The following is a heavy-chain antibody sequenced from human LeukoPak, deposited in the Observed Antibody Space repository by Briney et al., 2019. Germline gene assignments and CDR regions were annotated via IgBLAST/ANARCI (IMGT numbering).Heavy chain of an antibody. CDR3: LRHYSR. V-gene: IGHV3-49*04. Sequence: GGSLRLSCTGSGFTFGDNAMSWVRQAPGKGLEWVGFIRNRAYGGTTEYAASVKGRFTISRDDSKSIAYLQMNSLKTEDTAVSYCLRHYSRWGQGTLVTVSS. D-gene: IGHD6-13*01. CDR1: GFTFGDNA. J-gene: IGHJ4*02. CDR2: IRNRAYGGTT.